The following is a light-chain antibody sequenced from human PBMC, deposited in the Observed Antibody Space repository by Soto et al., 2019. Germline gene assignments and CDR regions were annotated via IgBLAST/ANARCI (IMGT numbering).Light chain of an antibody. Sequence: DIQMTQSPSSLSASVGDRVTITCQASQDISNYLNWYQQKPGKAPKLLIYDASNLETGVPSRFSGSGSGTDFTSTISSLQPEDIATYYCQQYDKLPRTFGGGSKVEIK. CDR3: QQYDKLPRT. V-gene: IGKV1-33*01. CDR1: QDISNY. CDR2: DAS. J-gene: IGKJ4*01.